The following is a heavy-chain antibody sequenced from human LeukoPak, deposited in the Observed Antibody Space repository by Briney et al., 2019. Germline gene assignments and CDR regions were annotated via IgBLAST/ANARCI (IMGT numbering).Heavy chain of an antibody. CDR2: MNPNSDNT. V-gene: IGHV1-8*01. D-gene: IGHD1-1*01. CDR3: ARDGSPGWNDGTCFY. CDR1: EYTFTSYD. Sequence: GASVKVSCKTSEYTFTSYDINWVRQATGQGLEWMGWMNPNSDNTGYAQQFQGRVTMTRNTSISTAYMELRSLRSDDTAVYYCARDGSPGWNDGTCFYWGQGTLVTVSS. J-gene: IGHJ4*02.